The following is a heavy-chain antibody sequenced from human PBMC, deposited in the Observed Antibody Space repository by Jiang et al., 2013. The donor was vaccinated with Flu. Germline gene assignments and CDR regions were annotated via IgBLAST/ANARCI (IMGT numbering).Heavy chain of an antibody. CDR1: STALPPIG. Sequence: VKKTRGRSTEDLLSGFWSTALPPIGSVGCGQMPGKGLEWMGIIHPGNSDTRYGPSFQGQVTISADKSIDTAYLQWSSLKASDTAMYYCARHFRYDSSHYSNPEFDYWGQGTLVTVSS. CDR3: ARHFRYDSSHYSNPEFDY. V-gene: IGHV5-51*01. D-gene: IGHD3-22*01. J-gene: IGHJ4*02. CDR2: IHPGNSDT.